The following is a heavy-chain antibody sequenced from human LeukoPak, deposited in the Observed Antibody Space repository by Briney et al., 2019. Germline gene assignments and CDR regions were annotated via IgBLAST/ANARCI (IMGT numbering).Heavy chain of an antibody. D-gene: IGHD3-10*01. CDR1: GVSISSGGYY. V-gene: IGHV4-30-2*01. CDR3: ARVGFRGEGYYFDY. J-gene: IGHJ4*02. CDR2: IYHSGST. Sequence: SQTLSLTCTVSGVSISSGGYYWSWIRQPPGKGLEWIGYIYHSGSTYYNPSLKSRVTISVDTSKNQFSLKLSSVTAADTAVYYCARVGFRGEGYYFDYWGQGTLVTVSS.